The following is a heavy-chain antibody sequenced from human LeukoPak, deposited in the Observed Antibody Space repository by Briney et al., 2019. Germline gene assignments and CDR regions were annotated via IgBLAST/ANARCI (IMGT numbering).Heavy chain of an antibody. D-gene: IGHD2-2*01. V-gene: IGHV3-74*01. CDR1: GFTFSNYW. CDR2: INSDGSTT. J-gene: IGHJ6*04. CDR3: ARDYCSSTSCFPDV. Sequence: GGSLRLSCAASGFTFSNYWMHWVRQAPGKGLVWVSRINSDGSTTSYADSVKGRFTISRDNAKNTLYLQMNRLRAEDTAVYYCARDYCSSTSCFPDVRGKGTTVTVSS.